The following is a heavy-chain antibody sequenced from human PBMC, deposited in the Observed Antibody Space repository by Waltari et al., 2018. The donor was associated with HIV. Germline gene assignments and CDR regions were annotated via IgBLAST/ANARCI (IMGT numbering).Heavy chain of an antibody. V-gene: IGHV3-74*01. CDR1: GFTFSSYW. CDR2: INSGGLTP. J-gene: IGHJ2*01. Sequence: EVQLEESGGGLVQPGGSLRLSCAASGFTFSSYWMHWVRQVQGKGPVWVSRINSGGLTPSYADSVKGRFAISRDNAKNTLYLQMNSLRAEDTAVYHCARASDYPFWYFDLWGRGTLVTVSS. CDR3: ARASDYPFWYFDL. D-gene: IGHD4-17*01.